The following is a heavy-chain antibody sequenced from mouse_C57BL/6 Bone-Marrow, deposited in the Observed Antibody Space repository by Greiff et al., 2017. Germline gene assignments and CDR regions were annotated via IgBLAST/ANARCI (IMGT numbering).Heavy chain of an antibody. CDR2: ISSGGSYT. Sequence: EVNVVESGGDLVKPGGSLKLSCAASGFTFSSYGMSWVRQTPDKRLEWVATISSGGSYTYYPDSVKGRFTISRDNAKNTLYLQMSSLKSEDTAMYYCARHDHYYDCDGFAYWGQGTLVTVSA. J-gene: IGHJ3*01. D-gene: IGHD2-4*01. V-gene: IGHV5-6*01. CDR1: GFTFSSYG. CDR3: ARHDHYYDCDGFAY.